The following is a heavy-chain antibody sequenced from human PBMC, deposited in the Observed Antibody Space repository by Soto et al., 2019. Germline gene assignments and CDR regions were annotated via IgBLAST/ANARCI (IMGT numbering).Heavy chain of an antibody. CDR3: ARDPHPGIAVS. CDR2: ISSSSYI. D-gene: IGHD6-19*01. V-gene: IGHV3-21*01. Sequence: GGSLRLSCAASGFTFSSYSMNWDCQAPGKGLEWVSSISSSSYIYYADSVKGRFTSSGDNARNSLYLQMNSLRAEDTAVYYCARDPHPGIAVSWGQGTLVTVSS. J-gene: IGHJ5*02. CDR1: GFTFSSYS.